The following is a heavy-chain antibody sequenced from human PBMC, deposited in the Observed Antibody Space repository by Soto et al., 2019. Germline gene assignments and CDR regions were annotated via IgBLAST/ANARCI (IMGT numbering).Heavy chain of an antibody. D-gene: IGHD3-22*01. J-gene: IGHJ4*02. CDR3: ARVTDSSGYDDY. CDR1: GFTVSSNY. Sequence: GSLRLSCAASGFTVSSNYMSWVRQAPGKGLEWVSVIYSGGSTYYADSVKGRFTISRDNSKNTLYLQMNSLRAEDTAVYYCARVTDSSGYDDYWGQGTLVTVSS. CDR2: IYSGGST. V-gene: IGHV3-53*01.